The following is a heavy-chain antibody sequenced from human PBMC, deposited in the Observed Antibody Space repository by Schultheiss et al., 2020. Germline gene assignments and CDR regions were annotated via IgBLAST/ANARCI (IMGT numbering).Heavy chain of an antibody. CDR3: ARIRRSGSYFDY. D-gene: IGHD1-26*01. J-gene: IGHJ4*02. V-gene: IGHV2-26*01. CDR2: IFSNDEK. CDR1: GFSLSNARMG. Sequence: SGPTLVKPTETLTLTCTVSGFSLSNARMGVSWIRQPPGKALEWLAHIFSNDEKSYSTSLKSRLTISKDTSKSQVVLTMTNMDPVDTATYYCARIRRSGSYFDYWGQGTLVTVSS.